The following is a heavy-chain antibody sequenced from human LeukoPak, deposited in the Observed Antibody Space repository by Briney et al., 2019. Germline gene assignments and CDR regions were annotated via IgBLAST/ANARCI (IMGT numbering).Heavy chain of an antibody. CDR1: GGSISSYY. D-gene: IGHD2-2*01. Sequence: PSETLSLTCTVSGGSISSYYWSWIRQPPGKGLEWIGYIYYSGSTNYNPSLKSRVTISVDTSKNQFSLKLSSVAAADTAVYYCARDNAPNAFDIWGQGTMVTVSS. J-gene: IGHJ3*02. V-gene: IGHV4-59*01. CDR2: IYYSGST. CDR3: ARDNAPNAFDI.